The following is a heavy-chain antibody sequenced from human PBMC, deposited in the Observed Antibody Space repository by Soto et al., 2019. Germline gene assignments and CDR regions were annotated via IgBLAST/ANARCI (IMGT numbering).Heavy chain of an antibody. Sequence: ASVKVSCKASGYTFTGYYMHWVRQAPGQGLEWMGWINPNSGGTNYAQKFQGWVTMTRDTSISTAYMELSRLRSDDTAVDYCARDRTGATTGGPFDYWGQGTLVTVSS. CDR1: GYTFTGYY. D-gene: IGHD1-26*01. J-gene: IGHJ4*02. CDR2: INPNSGGT. V-gene: IGHV1-2*04. CDR3: ARDRTGATTGGPFDY.